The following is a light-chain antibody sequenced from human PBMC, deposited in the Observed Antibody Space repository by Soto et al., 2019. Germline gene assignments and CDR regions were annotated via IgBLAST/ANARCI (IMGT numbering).Light chain of an antibody. J-gene: IGLJ1*01. CDR3: SSYTSSSTYV. CDR1: SSNIGDNP. V-gene: IGLV1-44*01. Sequence: QSVLTQPPSASGTPGQRITISCSGSSSNIGDNPVNWYQQLPGAAPKLLIYINDQRPSGVPDRFSGSKSGTSASLAISGLQPEDEADYYCSSYTSSSTYVFGTGTKLTVL. CDR2: IND.